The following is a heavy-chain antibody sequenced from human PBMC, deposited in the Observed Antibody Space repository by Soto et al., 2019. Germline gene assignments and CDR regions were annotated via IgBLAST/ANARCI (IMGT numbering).Heavy chain of an antibody. J-gene: IGHJ3*02. D-gene: IGHD1-7*01. CDR1: GGSISSGGYY. CDR2: INRSGST. V-gene: IGHV4-39*07. CDR3: ARGITGTYDAFDI. Sequence: SETLSLTCTVSGGSISSGGYYWSWIRQPPGKGLEWIGEINRSGSTNYTPSLKSRVAISADTSKNQFSLKLSSVTAADTAVYYCARGITGTYDAFDIWGQGTMVTVSS.